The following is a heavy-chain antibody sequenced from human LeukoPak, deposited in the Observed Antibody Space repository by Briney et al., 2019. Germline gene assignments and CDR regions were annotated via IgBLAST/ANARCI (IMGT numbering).Heavy chain of an antibody. J-gene: IGHJ6*03. CDR3: ARVVGGWFGEFRSNYYYYYMDV. CDR2: INPNSGGT. Sequence: ASVKVSCKASGYTFTGYYMHWVRQAPGQGLEWMGWINPNSGGTNYAQKFQGRVTMTRDTSISTAYMELSRLRSDDTAVYYRARVVGGWFGEFRSNYYYYYMDVWGKGTTVTISS. V-gene: IGHV1-2*02. CDR1: GYTFTGYY. D-gene: IGHD3-10*01.